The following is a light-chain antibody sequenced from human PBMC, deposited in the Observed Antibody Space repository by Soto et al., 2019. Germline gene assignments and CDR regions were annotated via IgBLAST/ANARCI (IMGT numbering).Light chain of an antibody. Sequence: DIQMTQSPSSLSASVGDRVTITCRASQSISTYWNWYQKKPGRAPNLLIYATSTLQSGVPSRFSGSGSGTDFTLSISSLQPEDFSTYCGQQTYTTPPFTFGQGTKLEIK. CDR1: QSISTY. J-gene: IGKJ2*01. CDR3: QQTYTTPPFT. V-gene: IGKV1-39*01. CDR2: ATS.